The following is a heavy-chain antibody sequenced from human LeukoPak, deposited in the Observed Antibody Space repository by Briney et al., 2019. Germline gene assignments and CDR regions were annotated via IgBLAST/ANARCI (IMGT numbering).Heavy chain of an antibody. Sequence: GGSLRLSCAASGFTFSSYDMHWVRHATGKGLEWVSAIGTAGDTYYPGSVKGRFTISRENAKNSLCLQMNSLRAGDTAVYYCARGYSYGSFDYWGQGTLVTVSS. J-gene: IGHJ4*02. CDR2: IGTAGDT. D-gene: IGHD5-18*01. CDR1: GFTFSSYD. CDR3: ARGYSYGSFDY. V-gene: IGHV3-13*01.